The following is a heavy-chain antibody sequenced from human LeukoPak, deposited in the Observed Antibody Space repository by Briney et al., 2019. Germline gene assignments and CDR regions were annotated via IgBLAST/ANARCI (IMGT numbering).Heavy chain of an antibody. CDR2: ISYDGSNQ. CDR3: AVSPMTTVPPLDY. Sequence: GRSLRLSCAASGFTFSRYAMYWVRQAPGKGLEWLAIISYDGSNQYYADSVKGRFTISRDNSKNTLYLQMNSLRTEDTAVYYCAVSPMTTVPPLDYWGQGTLVTVSS. J-gene: IGHJ4*02. D-gene: IGHD4-11*01. V-gene: IGHV3-30*04. CDR1: GFTFSRYA.